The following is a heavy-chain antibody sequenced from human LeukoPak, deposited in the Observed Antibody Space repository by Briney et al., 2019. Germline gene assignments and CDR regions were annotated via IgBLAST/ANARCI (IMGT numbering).Heavy chain of an antibody. Sequence: ASVKVSCKASGYTFTSYGISWVRQAPGQGLEWMGWISAYNGNTNYAQKLQGRVTMTTDTSTSTAYMELRSLRSDDTAVYYCARVVGLTTSGYNWFDPWGQGTLVTVSS. V-gene: IGHV1-18*01. CDR1: GYTFTSYG. CDR2: ISAYNGNT. CDR3: ARVVGLTTSGYNWFDP. D-gene: IGHD3-10*01. J-gene: IGHJ5*02.